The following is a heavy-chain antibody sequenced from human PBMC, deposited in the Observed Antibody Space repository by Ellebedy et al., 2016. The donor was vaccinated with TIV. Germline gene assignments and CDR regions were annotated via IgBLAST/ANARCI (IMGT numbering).Heavy chain of an antibody. Sequence: GESLKISCAASGFTFSNYAMSWVRQAPGKGLEWVSSISGSGGSTYYADSVKGRLTISRDNSKNTLYLQMNSLRAEDTAVYYCAKERGDFAYGMDVWGQGTTVTVSS. J-gene: IGHJ6*02. CDR3: AKERGDFAYGMDV. CDR2: ISGSGGST. V-gene: IGHV3-23*01. D-gene: IGHD3-16*01. CDR1: GFTFSNYA.